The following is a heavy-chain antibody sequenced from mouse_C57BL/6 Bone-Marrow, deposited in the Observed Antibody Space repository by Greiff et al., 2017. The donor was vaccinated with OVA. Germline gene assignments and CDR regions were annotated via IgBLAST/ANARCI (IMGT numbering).Heavy chain of an antibody. Sequence: EVQGVESGGGLVKPGGSLKLSCAASGFTFSSYAMSWVRQTPGKRLEWVATISDGGSYTYYPDHVKGRFTISRDKATNNVDLQMSNLKSEDTAMYYCARDGYYGSSLYAMDYWGQGTSVTVSS. J-gene: IGHJ4*01. V-gene: IGHV5-4*01. D-gene: IGHD1-1*01. CDR3: ARDGYYGSSLYAMDY. CDR2: ISDGGSYT. CDR1: GFTFSSYA.